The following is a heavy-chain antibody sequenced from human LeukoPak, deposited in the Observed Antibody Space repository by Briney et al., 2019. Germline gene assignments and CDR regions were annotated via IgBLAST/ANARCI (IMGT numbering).Heavy chain of an antibody. CDR3: ARGGYCSTTICYRRNAFDI. CDR1: GFTFSSYA. D-gene: IGHD2-2*01. J-gene: IGHJ3*02. CDR2: ISSSGSTI. Sequence: GGSLRLSCAASGFTFSSYAMTWVRQAPVKGLEWVSHISSSGSTIYYADSVKGRFTISRDNAKNTLYLQMNSLRAEDTAVYYCARGGYCSTTICYRRNAFDIWGQGTMVTVSS. V-gene: IGHV3-48*03.